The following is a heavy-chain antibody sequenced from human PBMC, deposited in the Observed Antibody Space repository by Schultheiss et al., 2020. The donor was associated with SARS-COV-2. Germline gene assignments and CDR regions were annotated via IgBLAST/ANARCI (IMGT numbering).Heavy chain of an antibody. Sequence: GGSLRLSCAASGFTFSNAWMSWVRQAPGKGLEWVSGINWNGGSTGYADSVKGRFTISRDNAKNSLYLQMNSLRAEDTAVYYCTRDGLTTNGNPYFGMDVWGQGTTVTVSS. CDR3: TRDGLTTNGNPYFGMDV. J-gene: IGHJ6*02. D-gene: IGHD3-3*01. CDR2: INWNGGST. V-gene: IGHV3-20*04. CDR1: GFTFSNAW.